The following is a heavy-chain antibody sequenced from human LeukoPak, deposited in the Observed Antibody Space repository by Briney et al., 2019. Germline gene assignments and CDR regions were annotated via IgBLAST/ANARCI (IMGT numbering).Heavy chain of an antibody. J-gene: IGHJ4*02. Sequence: GGSLRLSCAASGFTFSSYGMHWVRQAPGKGLEWVAVISFDASNKYYADSVKGRFTISRDNSKNTLCLQMNSLRAEDAAVYYCAKDVDPFGSGSYVEGFDYWGQGTLVTVSS. D-gene: IGHD3-10*01. CDR1: GFTFSSYG. V-gene: IGHV3-30*18. CDR3: AKDVDPFGSGSYVEGFDY. CDR2: ISFDASNK.